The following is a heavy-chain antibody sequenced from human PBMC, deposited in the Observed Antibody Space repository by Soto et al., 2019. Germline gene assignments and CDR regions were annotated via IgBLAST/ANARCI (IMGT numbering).Heavy chain of an antibody. CDR3: ASSYSSSWYKNWFDP. V-gene: IGHV1-69*13. CDR1: GGTLSSYA. Sequence: SVKVACKASGGTLSSYAISWVRQAPGQGLEWMGGIIPIFGTANYAQKFQGRVKITADESTSTAYMELSSLRSEDTAVYYCASSYSSSWYKNWFDPWGQGTLVTVSS. CDR2: IIPIFGTA. D-gene: IGHD6-13*01. J-gene: IGHJ5*02.